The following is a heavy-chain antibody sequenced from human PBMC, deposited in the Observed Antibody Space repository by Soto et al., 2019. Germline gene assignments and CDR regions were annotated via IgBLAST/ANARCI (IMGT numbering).Heavy chain of an antibody. J-gene: IGHJ3*02. CDR1: VFSLSTSGVG. CDR2: IYWDDDK. Sequence: QITLKESGPTLVKPTQTLTLTCTFSVFSLSTSGVGVGWIRQPPGKALEWLALIYWDDDKRYSPSLKSTLTITKDTSKNQVVLTMTNMDPVDTATYYCAHSIPAYWGGDCYSNAFDIWGKGTMVTVSS. V-gene: IGHV2-5*02. D-gene: IGHD2-21*02. CDR3: AHSIPAYWGGDCYSNAFDI.